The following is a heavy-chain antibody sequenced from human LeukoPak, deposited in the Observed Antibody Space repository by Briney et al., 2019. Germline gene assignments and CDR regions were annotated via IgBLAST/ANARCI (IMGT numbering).Heavy chain of an antibody. D-gene: IGHD3-10*01. J-gene: IGHJ4*02. CDR2: ISGSGGST. Sequence: GGSLRLSCAASGFTFSSYAMSWVRQAPGKGLEWVSAISGSGGSTYYADSVKGRFTVSRDNAKNTLFLQMNSLRAEDTAVYFCARDVVLGSGSCASWGQGTLVTVSS. CDR3: ARDVVLGSGSCAS. V-gene: IGHV3-23*01. CDR1: GFTFSSYA.